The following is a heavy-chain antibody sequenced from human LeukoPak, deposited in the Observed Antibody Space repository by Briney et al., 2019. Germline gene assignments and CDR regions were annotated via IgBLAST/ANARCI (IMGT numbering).Heavy chain of an antibody. V-gene: IGHV4-59*08. D-gene: IGHD2-21*01. Sequence: SETLSLTCTVSGGSISSYYWSWIRQPPGKGLEWIGYIYYSGSTNYNPSLKSRVTISVDTSKNQFSLKLSSVTAADTAVYYCARHFSIVVVNYNWFDPWGQGTLVTVSS. CDR3: ARHFSIVVVNYNWFDP. CDR1: GGSISSYY. J-gene: IGHJ5*02. CDR2: IYYSGST.